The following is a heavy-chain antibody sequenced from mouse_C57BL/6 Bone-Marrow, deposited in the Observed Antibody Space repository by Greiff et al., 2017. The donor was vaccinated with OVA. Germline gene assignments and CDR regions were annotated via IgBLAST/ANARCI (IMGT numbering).Heavy chain of an antibody. CDR1: GYSFTGYY. Sequence: VQLQQSGPELVKPGASVKISCKASGYSFTGYYMNWVKQSPEKSLEWIGEINPSTGGTTYNQKFKAKATLTVDKSSSTAYMQLKSLTSEDSAVYYCARSYDYDVGGYYYAMDYWGQGTSVTVSS. V-gene: IGHV1-42*01. D-gene: IGHD2-4*01. J-gene: IGHJ4*01. CDR2: INPSTGGT. CDR3: ARSYDYDVGGYYYAMDY.